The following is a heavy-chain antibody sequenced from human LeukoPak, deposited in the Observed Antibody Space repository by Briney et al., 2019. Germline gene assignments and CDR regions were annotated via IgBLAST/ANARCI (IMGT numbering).Heavy chain of an antibody. CDR3: ARGRGFLEWKEVPGWFDP. V-gene: IGHV1-18*01. Sequence: ASVKVSCKASGYTFTSYGISWVRQAPGQGLEWMGWISAYNGNTNYAQKLQGRVTITRNTSISTAYMELSSLRSEDTAVYYCARGRGFLEWKEVPGWFDPWGQGTLVTVSS. D-gene: IGHD3-3*01. CDR2: ISAYNGNT. J-gene: IGHJ5*02. CDR1: GYTFTSYG.